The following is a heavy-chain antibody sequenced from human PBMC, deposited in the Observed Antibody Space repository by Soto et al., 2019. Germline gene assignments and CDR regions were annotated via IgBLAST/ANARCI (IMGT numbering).Heavy chain of an antibody. CDR1: AFSLSTGGVG. CDR2: IYWDDDK. V-gene: IGHV2-5*02. J-gene: IGHJ6*02. D-gene: IGHD2-21*01. CDR3: IHNGCGGECFQSSASYYYSGMDV. Sequence: QITLKESGPTLVKPTQTLTLTCTFSAFSLSTGGVGVGWIRQPPGKALEWLALIYWDDDKRYSPSLRSRLTTTKDASKNQVVLTMNNIARVNKATYYCIHNGCGGECFQSSASYYYSGMDVWGQGTTVTVSS.